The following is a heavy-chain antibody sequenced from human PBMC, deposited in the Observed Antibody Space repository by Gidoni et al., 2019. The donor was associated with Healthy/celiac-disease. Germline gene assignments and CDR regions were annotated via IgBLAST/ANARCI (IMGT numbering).Heavy chain of an antibody. Sequence: QVQLVQSGAEVKKPGSSVKVSCKASGGTFSSYAISWLRQAPGQGLEWMGGIIPIFGTANYAQKFQGRVTITADESTSTAYMELSSLRSEDTAVYYCASTQRGDGYKTLDYYYWGMDVWGQGTTVTVSS. CDR1: GGTFSSYA. J-gene: IGHJ6*02. D-gene: IGHD5-12*01. V-gene: IGHV1-69*01. CDR3: ASTQRGDGYKTLDYYYWGMDV. CDR2: IIPIFGTA.